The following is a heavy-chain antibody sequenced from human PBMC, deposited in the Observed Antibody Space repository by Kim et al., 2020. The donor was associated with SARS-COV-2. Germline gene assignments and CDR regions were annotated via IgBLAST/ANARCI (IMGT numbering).Heavy chain of an antibody. CDR3: ARDDETYYYDSSDQYDYYYGMDV. CDR2: ISAYNGNT. J-gene: IGHJ6*02. V-gene: IGHV1-18*01. Sequence: ASVKVSCKASGYTFTSYGISWVRQAPGQGLEWMGWISAYNGNTNYAQKLQGRVTMTTDTSTSTAYMELRSLRSDDTAVYYCARDDETYYYDSSDQYDYYYGMDVWGQGTTVTVSS. CDR1: GYTFTSYG. D-gene: IGHD3-22*01.